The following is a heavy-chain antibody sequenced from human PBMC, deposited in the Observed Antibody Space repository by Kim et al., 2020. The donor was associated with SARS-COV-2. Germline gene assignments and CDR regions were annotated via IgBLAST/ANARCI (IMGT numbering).Heavy chain of an antibody. CDR3: ARDLGPAARGWFDP. J-gene: IGHJ5*02. Sequence: QKFQGRVTKTRDTSISTAYMELSRLRSDDTAVYYCARDLGPAARGWFDPWGQGTLVTVSS. V-gene: IGHV1-2*02. D-gene: IGHD2-2*01.